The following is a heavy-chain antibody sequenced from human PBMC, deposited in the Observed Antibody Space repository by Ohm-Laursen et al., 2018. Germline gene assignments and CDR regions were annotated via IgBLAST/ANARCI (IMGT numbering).Heavy chain of an antibody. CDR1: GFTFSNYG. CDR2: ICYGGNRK. D-gene: IGHD1-14*01. J-gene: IGHJ4*02. CDR3: ARDGDTSNRYSRFDY. V-gene: IGHV3-30-3*01. Sequence: SLRLSCSAPGFTFSNYGIHWVRQAPGKGLEWVAVICYGGNRKYYAESLKGRFTVSRDDSKNSVYLQMNSLRAEDTAVYSCARDGDTSNRYSRFDYWGQGTLVTVSS.